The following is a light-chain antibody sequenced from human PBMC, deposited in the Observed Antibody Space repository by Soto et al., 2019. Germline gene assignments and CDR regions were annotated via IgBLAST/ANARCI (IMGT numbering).Light chain of an antibody. V-gene: IGKV3-20*01. Sequence: EIVLTQSPGTVSMSPGERATLSCRASQAVSSSLLAWYQHKPGQAPRLVIYGASSRATGIPDRFSGSGSGTDFTLTISRLEPEDFAVYYCQQGGASLRTFGQGTKVEIK. CDR3: QQGGASLRT. CDR2: GAS. J-gene: IGKJ1*01. CDR1: QAVSSSL.